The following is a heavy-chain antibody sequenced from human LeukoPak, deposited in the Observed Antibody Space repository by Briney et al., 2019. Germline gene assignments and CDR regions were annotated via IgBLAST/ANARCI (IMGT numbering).Heavy chain of an antibody. Sequence: SETLSLTCTVSGGSISSYYWSWIRQPAGKGLEWIGRIYTSGSTNYNPSLKSRVTMSVDTSKNQFSLKLSSVTAADTAVYYCARAGCSSTSCYVGLNWFDPWGQGTLVTVPS. CDR3: ARAGCSSTSCYVGLNWFDP. J-gene: IGHJ5*02. CDR2: IYTSGST. CDR1: GGSISSYY. D-gene: IGHD2-2*01. V-gene: IGHV4-4*07.